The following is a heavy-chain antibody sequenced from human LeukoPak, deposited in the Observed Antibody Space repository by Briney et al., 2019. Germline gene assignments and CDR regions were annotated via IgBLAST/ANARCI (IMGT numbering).Heavy chain of an antibody. D-gene: IGHD3/OR15-3a*01. CDR3: ATSYDMGWLIGY. V-gene: IGHV3-7*03. CDR2: IKQDGSEK. CDR1: GFTFGDTW. Sequence: GGSLRLSCAASGFTFGDTWMNWVRQVPGQGLEWVANIKQDGSEKFYVASVKGRFTISRDNGKSSLYLQMNSLRAEDTALYYCATSYDMGWLIGYWGQGTLVTASS. J-gene: IGHJ4*02.